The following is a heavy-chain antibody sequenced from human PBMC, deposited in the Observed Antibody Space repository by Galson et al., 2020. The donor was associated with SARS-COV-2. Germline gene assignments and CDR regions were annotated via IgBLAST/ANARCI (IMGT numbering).Heavy chain of an antibody. Sequence: SQTLSLTCGISGASVSSNSAAWNWIRQSPSRGLEWLGRTYYMSKWYNDYGESVKSRITFNPDTSKNQVSLQLTSVTPEDTAVYYCAREDLSGRSYLEYWGQGTLVTVSS. J-gene: IGHJ4*02. CDR2: TYYMSKWYN. V-gene: IGHV6-1*01. CDR3: AREDLSGRSYLEY. D-gene: IGHD3-3*01. CDR1: GASVSSNSAA.